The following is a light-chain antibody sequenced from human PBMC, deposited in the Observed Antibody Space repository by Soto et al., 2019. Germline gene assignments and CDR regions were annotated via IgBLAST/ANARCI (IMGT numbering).Light chain of an antibody. J-gene: IGLJ1*01. Sequence: QSALTQPASVSGSPGQSITISCTVTSSDVGAYNFVSWYQHHPDKAPKLMISEVSNRLSGVSDRFSGSKSGNTASLTISGLQAEDEADYYCASLTTTSFVFGTGTKVTVL. V-gene: IGLV2-14*01. CDR1: SSDVGAYNF. CDR2: EVS. CDR3: ASLTTTSFV.